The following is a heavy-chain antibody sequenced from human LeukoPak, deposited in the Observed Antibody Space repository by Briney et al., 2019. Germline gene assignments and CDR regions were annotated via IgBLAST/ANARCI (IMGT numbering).Heavy chain of an antibody. CDR1: GFTFNNYA. CDR2: ISYVGSNK. J-gene: IGHJ6*03. Sequence: GGSLRLSCAASGFTFNNYAMHWVRQAPGKGLEWVAVISYVGSNKYYADSVKGRFTISRDNSKNTLYLQMNSLRTEDTAVYYCARAPGYYYMDVWGKGTTVTVFS. CDR3: ARAPGYYYMDV. V-gene: IGHV3-30-3*01.